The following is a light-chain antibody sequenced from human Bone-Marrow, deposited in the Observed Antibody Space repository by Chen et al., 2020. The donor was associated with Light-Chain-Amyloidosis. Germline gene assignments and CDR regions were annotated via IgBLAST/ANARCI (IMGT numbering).Light chain of an antibody. CDR2: GSS. V-gene: IGKV3-20*01. Sequence: EIVLTQSPGTLSLSPGEGANLSCRASQTISSNYLTCYQQKFGQAPRLLIYGSSSRATGIPDRFTGSGSVTDFTLTLNRLEPEDFAMYYCQQYGTSPLTFGGGTKVEIK. CDR3: QQYGTSPLT. J-gene: IGKJ4*01. CDR1: QTISSNY.